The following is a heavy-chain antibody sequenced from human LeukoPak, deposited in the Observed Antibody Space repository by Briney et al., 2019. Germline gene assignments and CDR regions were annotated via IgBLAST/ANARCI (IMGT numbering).Heavy chain of an antibody. V-gene: IGHV1-24*01. D-gene: IGHD3-10*01. CDR1: GYTLTELS. J-gene: IGHJ6*02. CDR2: FDPEDGET. Sequence: ASVKVSCKVSGYTLTELSMNWVRQAPGKGLEWMGGFDPEDGETIYAQKFQGRVTMTEDTSTDTAYMELSSLRSEDTAVYYCATAITMVRGVFRGYGMDVWGQGTTVTVSS. CDR3: ATAITMVRGVFRGYGMDV.